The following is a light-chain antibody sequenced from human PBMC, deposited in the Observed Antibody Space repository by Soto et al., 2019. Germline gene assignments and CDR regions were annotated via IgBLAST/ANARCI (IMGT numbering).Light chain of an antibody. J-gene: IGLJ3*02. Sequence: QSALTQPASVSGSPGQSITISCTGTSSNVGGYNYVSWYQQHPGKAPKVMIYEVSNRPSGVSNRFSGSKSGNTASLTISGLQAEDEADYYCVTWDTSLRTGVIGGGTKLTVL. CDR3: VTWDTSLRTGV. CDR1: SSNVGGYNY. V-gene: IGLV2-14*01. CDR2: EVS.